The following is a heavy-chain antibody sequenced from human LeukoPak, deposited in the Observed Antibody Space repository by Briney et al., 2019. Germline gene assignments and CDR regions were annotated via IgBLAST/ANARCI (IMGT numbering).Heavy chain of an antibody. V-gene: IGHV3-23*01. CDR1: GFPFSDFS. CDR3: AKQSYARSLGE. D-gene: IGHD3-16*01. Sequence: GGSLRLSCATSGFPFSDFSMTWVRQAPGKGLEWISTTNSGGTNTYYAESVKGRFTISRDNPKNALYLQVSSLRVEDTAIYYCAKQSYARSLGEGGPGTLVTVSS. J-gene: IGHJ4*02. CDR2: TNSGGTNT.